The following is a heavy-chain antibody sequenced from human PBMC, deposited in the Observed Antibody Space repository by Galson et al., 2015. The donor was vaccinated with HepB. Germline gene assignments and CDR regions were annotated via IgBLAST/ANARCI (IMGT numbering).Heavy chain of an antibody. CDR3: AKTSGFGVWGLDS. D-gene: IGHD3-10*01. Sequence: SLRLSCAASGFTFSDYAMVWVRQAPGKGLEWVSTIVGSATSTFHIDSVKGRFTLTRDYSKNILYLQMNSLRADDTAIYYCAKTSGFGVWGLDSWGQGTLVTVSS. V-gene: IGHV3-23*01. CDR1: GFTFSDYA. CDR2: IVGSATST. J-gene: IGHJ4*02.